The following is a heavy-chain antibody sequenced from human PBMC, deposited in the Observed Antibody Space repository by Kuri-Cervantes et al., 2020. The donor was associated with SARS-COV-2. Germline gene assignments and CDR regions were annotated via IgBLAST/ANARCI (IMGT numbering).Heavy chain of an antibody. CDR2: INTYNGNT. V-gene: IGHV1-18*01. D-gene: IGHD3-10*01. CDR3: ARNLGVLAFGELLD. Sequence: ASVKVSCKASGYTFTNYGLSWVRQAPGRGLEWVASINTYNGNTNYAQILQGRVTMTTDTSTSTAYMELRSLRSDDTAVYYCARNLGVLAFGELLDWGQGTLVTVSS. J-gene: IGHJ4*02. CDR1: GYTFTNYG.